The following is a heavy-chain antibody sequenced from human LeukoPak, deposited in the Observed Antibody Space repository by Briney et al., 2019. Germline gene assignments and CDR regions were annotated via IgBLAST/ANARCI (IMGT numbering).Heavy chain of an antibody. J-gene: IGHJ6*03. V-gene: IGHV5-51*01. CDR3: ARRVRGVIAGYYMDV. CDR2: IYPGGSDT. Sequence: GESLKISCKGSGYSFSSYWIGWVRQMPGKGLEWMGIIYPGGSDTRYSPSFQGQVTISADKSISTAYLQWSSLKASDTAMYYCARRVRGVIAGYYMDVWGKGTTVTVSS. CDR1: GYSFSSYW. D-gene: IGHD3-10*01.